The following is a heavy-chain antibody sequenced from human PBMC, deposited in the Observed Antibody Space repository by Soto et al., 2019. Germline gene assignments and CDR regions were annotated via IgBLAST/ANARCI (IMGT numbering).Heavy chain of an antibody. CDR2: IYYSGST. CDR1: GGSVSSGSYY. Sequence: LQTLSLTCTVSGGSVSSGSYYLSWIRQPPGKGLEWIGYIYYSGSTNYNPSLKSRVTISVDTSKNQFSLKLSSVTAADTAVYYCARVSLDFWSGYALNNLFDPWGQGTLVTVSS. V-gene: IGHV4-61*01. D-gene: IGHD3-3*01. CDR3: ARVSLDFWSGYALNNLFDP. J-gene: IGHJ5*02.